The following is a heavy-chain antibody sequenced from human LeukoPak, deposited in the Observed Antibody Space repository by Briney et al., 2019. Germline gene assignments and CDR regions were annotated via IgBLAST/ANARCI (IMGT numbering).Heavy chain of an antibody. CDR1: GGSFSGYY. CDR3: ARGPRKICSGGSCYSDY. J-gene: IGHJ4*02. Sequence: PSETLSLTCAVYGGSFSGYYWSWIRQPPGKGLEWIGEINNSGSTNYNPSLKSRVTISVDTSKNQFSLKLSSVTAADTAVYYCARGPRKICSGGSCYSDYWGQGTLVTVSS. V-gene: IGHV4-34*01. D-gene: IGHD2-15*01. CDR2: INNSGST.